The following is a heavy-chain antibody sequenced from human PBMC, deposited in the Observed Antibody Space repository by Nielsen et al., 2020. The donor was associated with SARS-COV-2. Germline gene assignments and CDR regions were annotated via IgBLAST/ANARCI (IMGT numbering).Heavy chain of an antibody. J-gene: IGHJ3*02. D-gene: IGHD7-27*01. CDR1: GGTFSSYA. CDR3: ASAPGATDAFDI. CDR2: IIPIFGTA. V-gene: IGHV1-69*13. Sequence: SVKVSCKASGGTFSSYAISWVRQAPGQGLEWMGGIIPIFGTANYAQKFQGRVTITADESTSTAYMELRSLRSDDTAVYYCASAPGATDAFDIWGQGTMVTVSS.